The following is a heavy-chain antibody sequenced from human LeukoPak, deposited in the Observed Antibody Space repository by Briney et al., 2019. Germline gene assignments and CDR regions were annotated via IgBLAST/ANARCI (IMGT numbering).Heavy chain of an antibody. CDR3: AKDLPIRDGAAADDY. Sequence: GGSLRLSCAASGFTFSSYAMSWIRQAPGKGLEWVSAISGSGGSTYYADSVKGRFTISRDNSKNTLYLQMNSLRAEDTAVYYCAKDLPIRDGAAADDYWGQGTLVTVSS. V-gene: IGHV3-23*01. D-gene: IGHD6-13*01. CDR1: GFTFSSYA. CDR2: ISGSGGST. J-gene: IGHJ4*02.